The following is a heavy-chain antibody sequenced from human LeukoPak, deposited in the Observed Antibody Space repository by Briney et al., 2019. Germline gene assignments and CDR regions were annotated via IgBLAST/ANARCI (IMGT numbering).Heavy chain of an antibody. J-gene: IGHJ5*02. Sequence: TGGSLRLSCAASGFTFSSYRMNWLRQAPGKGLEWVSSISSSSSYIYYADSVKGRFTISRDNSKNTLYLQMNSLRAEDTAVYYCARGTWYSSGWYASGWFDPWGQGTLVTVSS. CDR1: GFTFSSYR. V-gene: IGHV3-21*01. CDR2: ISSSSSYI. CDR3: ARGTWYSSGWYASGWFDP. D-gene: IGHD6-19*01.